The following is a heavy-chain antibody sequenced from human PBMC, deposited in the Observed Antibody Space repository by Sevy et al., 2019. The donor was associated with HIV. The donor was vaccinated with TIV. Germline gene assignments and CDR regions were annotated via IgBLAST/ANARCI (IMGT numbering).Heavy chain of an antibody. J-gene: IGHJ4*02. CDR1: GFTFSYYN. V-gene: IGHV3-21*01. CDR2: ISSGSSYV. Sequence: GGSLRLSCAASGFTFSYYNMNWVRQAPGKGLEWVSSISSGSSYVYHADSVKGRFTISRDNAKNSMYLQMNSLRTEDTAVYYCASPLHYYDSPSAYWGQGTQVTVSS. D-gene: IGHD3-22*01. CDR3: ASPLHYYDSPSAY.